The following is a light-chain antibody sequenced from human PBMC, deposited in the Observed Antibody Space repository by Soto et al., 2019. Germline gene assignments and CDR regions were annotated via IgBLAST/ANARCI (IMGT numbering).Light chain of an antibody. CDR2: GAS. CDR1: QAISSH. J-gene: IGKJ3*01. V-gene: IGKV1-9*01. Sequence: DIQLTQSPPFLSASVGGRVTITCRASQAISSHLAWYQQKPGKAPNLLIYGASTLQSGVPSRFSGSGSGTQFTLTISSLQTEDFETYYCQQLNRYPLTFGPGTKVDI. CDR3: QQLNRYPLT.